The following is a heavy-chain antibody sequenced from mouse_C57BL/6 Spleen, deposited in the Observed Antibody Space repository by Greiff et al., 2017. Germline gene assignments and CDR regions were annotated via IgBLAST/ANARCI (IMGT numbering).Heavy chain of an antibody. J-gene: IGHJ4*01. CDR3: TRWSSNYAMDY. D-gene: IGHD1-1*01. V-gene: IGHV1-15*01. CDR2: IDPETGGT. CDR1: GYTFTDYE. Sequence: QVQLQQSGAELVRPGASVTLSCKASGYTFTDYEMHWVKQTPVHGLEWIGAIDPETGGTASNQKFKGKAILTADKSSSTAYMELRSLTSEDSAVYYCTRWSSNYAMDYWGQGTSVTVSS.